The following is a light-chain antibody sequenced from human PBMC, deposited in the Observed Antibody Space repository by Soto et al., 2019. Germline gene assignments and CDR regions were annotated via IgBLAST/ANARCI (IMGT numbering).Light chain of an antibody. CDR3: GTWDSSLSAYV. V-gene: IGLV1-51*01. Sequence: QSVLTQPPSVSAAPGQKVTISCSGSNSNIGNNYVSWYQQFPGTAPKLLISDNIMRPSGIPDRFSGSKSGTSATLGITGLQTGDEADYYCGTWDSSLSAYVFGTGTKLTVL. CDR1: NSNIGNNY. J-gene: IGLJ1*01. CDR2: DNI.